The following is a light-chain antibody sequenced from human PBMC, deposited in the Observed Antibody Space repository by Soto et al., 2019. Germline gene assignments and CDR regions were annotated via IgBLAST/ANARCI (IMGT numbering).Light chain of an antibody. CDR2: DVS. Sequence: QSVLIQPASVSGSPGLSIAISCTGTSSDVGGYNSVSWYQQHPGKAPKLMIYDVSNRPSGVSNRFSGSKSGNTASLTISGLQAEDEGDYYCSSYTTGGSYVFGTGTKLTVL. CDR1: SSDVGGYNS. CDR3: SSYTTGGSYV. J-gene: IGLJ1*01. V-gene: IGLV2-14*01.